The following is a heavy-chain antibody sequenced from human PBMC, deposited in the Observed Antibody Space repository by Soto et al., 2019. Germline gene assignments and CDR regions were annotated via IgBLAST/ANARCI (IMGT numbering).Heavy chain of an antibody. J-gene: IGHJ5*02. CDR3: ARDKRVTMIGGWFDP. CDR1: GYSISSGYY. CDR2: IYHSGKT. D-gene: IGHD3-22*01. V-gene: IGHV4-38-2*02. Sequence: PSETLSLTCVVSGYSISSGYYWAWVRQPPGKELEWIGSIYHSGKTYYKPSLRSRVTASVDTSKNQFSMKLISVTAADTAVYYCARDKRVTMIGGWFDPWGQGTLVTVSS.